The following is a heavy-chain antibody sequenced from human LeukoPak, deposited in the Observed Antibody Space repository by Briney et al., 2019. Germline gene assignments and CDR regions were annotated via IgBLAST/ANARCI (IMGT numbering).Heavy chain of an antibody. J-gene: IGHJ4*02. D-gene: IGHD1-26*01. CDR3: ARQSYSGSYEAGDFDY. Sequence: GESLKISCKGSGYSFTSYWIGWVRQMPGKGLEWMGIIYPGDSDTRYSPSFQGQVTISADKSISTAYLQWSSLKASDTAMYYCARQSYSGSYEAGDFDYWGQGTLVTVSS. V-gene: IGHV5-51*01. CDR1: GYSFTSYW. CDR2: IYPGDSDT.